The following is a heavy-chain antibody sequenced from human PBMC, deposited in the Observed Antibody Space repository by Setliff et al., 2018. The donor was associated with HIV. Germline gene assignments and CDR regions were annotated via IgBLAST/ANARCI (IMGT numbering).Heavy chain of an antibody. CDR2: IHSSGST. Sequence: SETLSLTCTVSGGSVNDFYCNWFRQPPGKGPEWIGYIHSSGSTIYNPSLKSRITISLDTSKEQFSLELSSATAADAAVYYCATLDHSGGNFLAYWGQGSLVTVSS. V-gene: IGHV4-4*09. CDR3: ATLDHSGGNFLAY. J-gene: IGHJ4*02. CDR1: GGSVNDFY. D-gene: IGHD2-21*02.